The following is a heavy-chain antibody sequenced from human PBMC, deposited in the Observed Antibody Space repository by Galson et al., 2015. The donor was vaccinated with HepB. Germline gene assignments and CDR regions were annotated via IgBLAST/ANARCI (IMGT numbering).Heavy chain of an antibody. Sequence: SVKVSCKASGYTFTGYYMHWVRQAPGQGLEWMGRINPNSGGTNYAQKFQGRVTMTRDTSISTAYMELSRLRSDDTAVYYCARGGLIVVVPAAVTYFGDPNWYFDLWGRGTLVTVSS. CDR1: GYTFTGYY. V-gene: IGHV1-2*06. CDR3: ARGGLIVVVPAAVTYFGDPNWYFDL. D-gene: IGHD2-2*01. J-gene: IGHJ2*01. CDR2: INPNSGGT.